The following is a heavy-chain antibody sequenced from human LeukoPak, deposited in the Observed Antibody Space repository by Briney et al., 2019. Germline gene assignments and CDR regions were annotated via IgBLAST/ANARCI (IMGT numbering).Heavy chain of an antibody. CDR3: AKDYGSGSYFDY. CDR1: GFTFSSYG. Sequence: PGGSLRLSCAASGFTFSSYGMHWVRQAPGKGLEWVAFIRYDGSNKYYADSVKGRFTISRDNSKNTLYLQMNSLRAEDMAVYYCAKDYGSGSYFDYWGQGTLVTVSS. J-gene: IGHJ4*02. D-gene: IGHD3-10*01. V-gene: IGHV3-30*02. CDR2: IRYDGSNK.